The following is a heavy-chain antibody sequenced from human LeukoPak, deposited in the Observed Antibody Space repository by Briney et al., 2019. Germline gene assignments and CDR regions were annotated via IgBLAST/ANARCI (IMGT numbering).Heavy chain of an antibody. Sequence: GGSLRLSCAASGFTFSSYAMSWVRQAPGKGLEWVSDINGSGGSTYYADSVKGRFTISRDNSKNTLYLQMNSLRAEDTAVYYCAKDRCSNGIGCYYYYMDVWGKGTTVTISS. CDR1: GFTFSSYA. CDR3: AKDRCSNGIGCYYYYMDV. CDR2: INGSGGST. D-gene: IGHD2-8*01. V-gene: IGHV3-23*01. J-gene: IGHJ6*03.